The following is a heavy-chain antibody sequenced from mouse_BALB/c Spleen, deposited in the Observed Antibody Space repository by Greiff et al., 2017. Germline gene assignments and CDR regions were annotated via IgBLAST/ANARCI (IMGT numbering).Heavy chain of an antibody. Sequence: EVKLMESGGGLVQPGGSLKLSCAASGFTFSSYGMSWVRQTPDKRLELVATINSNGGSTYYPDSVKGRFTISRDNAKNTLYLQMSSLKSEDTAMYYCARDQDYMYEGYAMDYWGQGTSVTVSS. CDR3: ARDQDYMYEGYAMDY. J-gene: IGHJ4*01. V-gene: IGHV5-6-3*01. D-gene: IGHD2-14*01. CDR1: GFTFSSYG. CDR2: INSNGGST.